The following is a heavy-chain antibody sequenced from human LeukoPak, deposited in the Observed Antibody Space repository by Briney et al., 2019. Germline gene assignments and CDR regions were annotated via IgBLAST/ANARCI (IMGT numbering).Heavy chain of an antibody. CDR2: ITGAGLNT. D-gene: IGHD5-18*01. V-gene: IGHV3-30*18. CDR3: AKGQHSYGPRGLFDY. CDR1: GFTFSSYG. Sequence: GRSLRLSCAASGFTFSSYGMHWVRQAPGKGLEWVAIITGAGLNTHHADSVKGRFIISRDDSKDTLFLQMNSLRAEDTAVYYCAKGQHSYGPRGLFDYWGQGSLVTVSS. J-gene: IGHJ4*02.